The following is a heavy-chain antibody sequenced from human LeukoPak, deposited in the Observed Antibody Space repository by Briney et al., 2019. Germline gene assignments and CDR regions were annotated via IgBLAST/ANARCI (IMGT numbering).Heavy chain of an antibody. D-gene: IGHD3-16*02. J-gene: IGHJ3*02. CDR1: GGSISSYY. V-gene: IGHV4-59*12. CDR3: AKDSPMITFGGVIVHDAFDI. CDR2: ISYSGST. Sequence: SETLSLTCTVSGGSISSYYWSWIRQPPGKGLEWIGYISYSGSTDYNPSLKSRVTMSVGTSKNQFSLKLSSVTALDTAVYYCAKDSPMITFGGVIVHDAFDIWGQGTMVTVSS.